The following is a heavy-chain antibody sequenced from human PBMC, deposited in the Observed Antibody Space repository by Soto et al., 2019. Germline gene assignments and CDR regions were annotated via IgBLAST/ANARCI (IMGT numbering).Heavy chain of an antibody. D-gene: IGHD5-18*01. J-gene: IGHJ4*02. CDR2: INAGNGNT. V-gene: IGHV1-3*01. CDR3: ARDLAIQLWEFDY. CDR1: GYTFTSYA. Sequence: QVQLVQSGAEVKKPGASVKVSCKASGYTFTSYAMHWVRQAPGQRLEWMGWINAGNGNTKYSQKFQGRVTITRDTSASTAYMELSSLRSEDTAVYYCARDLAIQLWEFDYWGQASLVTVSS.